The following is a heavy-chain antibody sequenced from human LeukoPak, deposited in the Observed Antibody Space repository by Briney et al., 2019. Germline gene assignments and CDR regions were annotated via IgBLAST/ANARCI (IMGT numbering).Heavy chain of an antibody. D-gene: IGHD2/OR15-2a*01. CDR1: GFTFSSYW. CDR3: ARDAKPDSKTTSPNY. CDR2: INSDGSST. V-gene: IGHV3-74*01. J-gene: IGHJ4*02. Sequence: GGSLRLSCAASGFTFSSYWMHWVRQIPGKGLVWVSRINSDGSSTNYADSVKGRFTISRDNAKNTLYLQTNSLRAEDTAVYYCARDAKPDSKTTSPNYWGQGTLVTVSS.